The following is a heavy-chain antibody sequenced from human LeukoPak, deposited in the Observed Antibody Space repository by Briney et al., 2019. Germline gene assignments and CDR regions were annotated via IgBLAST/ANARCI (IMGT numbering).Heavy chain of an antibody. CDR2: IIPIFGTA. CDR3: ATCDIAARPYFDY. D-gene: IGHD6-6*01. V-gene: IGHV1-69*05. CDR1: GGTFSSYA. J-gene: IGHJ4*02. Sequence: SVKVSCKASGGTFSSYAISWVRQTPGQGLEWMGGIIPIFGTANYAQKFQGRVTITTDESTSTAYMELSSLRSEDTAVYYCATCDIAARPYFDYWGQGTLVTVSS.